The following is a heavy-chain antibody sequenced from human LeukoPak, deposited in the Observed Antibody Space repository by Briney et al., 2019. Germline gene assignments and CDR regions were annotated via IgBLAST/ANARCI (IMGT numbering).Heavy chain of an antibody. D-gene: IGHD3-3*01. J-gene: IGHJ5*02. CDR2: IIPIFGTA. V-gene: IGHV1-69*13. CDR3: ARMNARTIFGVVIGWFDP. Sequence: GASVKVSCKASGGTFSSYAISWVRQAPGQGLEWMGGIIPIFGTANYAQKFQGRVTITADESTSTAYMELSSLRSEDTAVYYCARMNARTIFGVVIGWFDPWGQGTLVTVSS. CDR1: GGTFSSYA.